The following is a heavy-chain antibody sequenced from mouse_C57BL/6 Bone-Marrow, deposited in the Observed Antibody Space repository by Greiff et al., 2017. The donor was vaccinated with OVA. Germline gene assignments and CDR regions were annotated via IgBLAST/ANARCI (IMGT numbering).Heavy chain of an antibody. V-gene: IGHV1-7*01. D-gene: IGHD1-1*01. Sequence: QVQLQQSGAELAKPGASVKLSCKASGYTFTSYWMHWVKQRPGQGLEWIGYINPSSGYTKYNQKFKDKATLTADKSSSTAYMQLSSLTYEDSAVYYCASYYGSNSYYCDYWGQGTTLTVSS. CDR3: ASYYGSNSYYCDY. CDR1: GYTFTSYW. J-gene: IGHJ2*01. CDR2: INPSSGYT.